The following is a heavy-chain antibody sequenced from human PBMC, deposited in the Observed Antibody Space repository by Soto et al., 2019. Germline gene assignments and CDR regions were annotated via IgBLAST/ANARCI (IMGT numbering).Heavy chain of an antibody. V-gene: IGHV3-48*02. J-gene: IGHJ4*02. CDR1: GFTFSSYS. CDR3: AREILEVGPNSGDYFDY. CDR2: ISSSSSTI. D-gene: IGHD3-3*01. Sequence: EVQLVESGGGLVQPGGSLRLSCAASGFTFSSYSMNWVRRAPGKGLEWVSYISSSSSTIYYADSVKGRFTISRDNAKNSLYLQMNSLRDEDTAVYYCAREILEVGPNSGDYFDYWGQGTLVTVSS.